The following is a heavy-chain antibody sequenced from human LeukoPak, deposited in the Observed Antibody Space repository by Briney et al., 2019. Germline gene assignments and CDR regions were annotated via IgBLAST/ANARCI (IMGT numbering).Heavy chain of an antibody. CDR2: IIPILGIA. D-gene: IGHD3-16*01. CDR1: GGTFSSYV. Sequence: GASVKVSCKASGGTFSSYVISWVRQAPGQGLEWMGRIIPILGIANYAQKFQGRVTITADKSTSTAYMELSSLRSEDTAVYYCARDGRDNYDYALGEVDYWGQGTLVTVSS. J-gene: IGHJ4*02. CDR3: ARDGRDNYDYALGEVDY. V-gene: IGHV1-69*04.